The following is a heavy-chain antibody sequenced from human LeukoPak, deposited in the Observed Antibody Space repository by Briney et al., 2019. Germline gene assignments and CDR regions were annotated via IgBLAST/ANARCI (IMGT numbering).Heavy chain of an antibody. CDR1: GFTFSSYA. J-gene: IGHJ4*02. D-gene: IGHD6-13*01. CDR2: ISGSGGTT. V-gene: IGHV3-23*01. CDR3: AKDQDLQLVGDY. Sequence: GGSLRLPCAASGFTFSSYAMSWVRQAPGKGLEWVSDISGSGGTTHYADSVQGRFTISRDNSKNTLYLQMDSLRAEDSAVYYCAKDQDLQLVGDYWGQGTLVSVSS.